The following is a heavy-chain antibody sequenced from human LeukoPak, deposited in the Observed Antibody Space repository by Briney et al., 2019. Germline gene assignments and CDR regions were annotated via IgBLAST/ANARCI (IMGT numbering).Heavy chain of an antibody. Sequence: GGSLRLSCLASGFSFSDSWMSWVRQAPGKGLEWVADIKKDGSVKEYVDSVKGRFTISRDNAKNSLYLQMDSLRAEDTAVYYCATYTHWVAGDVWGQGTTVSVSS. D-gene: IGHD7-27*01. CDR3: ATYTHWVAGDV. CDR2: IKKDGSVK. J-gene: IGHJ6*02. CDR1: GFSFSDSW. V-gene: IGHV3-7*01.